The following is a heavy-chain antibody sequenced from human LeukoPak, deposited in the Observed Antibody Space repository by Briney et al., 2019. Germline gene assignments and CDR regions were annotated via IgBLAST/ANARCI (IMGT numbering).Heavy chain of an antibody. V-gene: IGHV5-51*01. CDR3: ARRSLDAVDY. J-gene: IGHJ4*02. Sequence: GESLKISCKASGYSFSNYWIAWVRPMPGKGLEWMGIIYPDDSDTKYSPSFQGQVVISADKSINTAYLQWSSLEASDTAMYYCARRSLDAVDYWGQGTLVTVSS. CDR2: IYPDDSDT. CDR1: GYSFSNYW.